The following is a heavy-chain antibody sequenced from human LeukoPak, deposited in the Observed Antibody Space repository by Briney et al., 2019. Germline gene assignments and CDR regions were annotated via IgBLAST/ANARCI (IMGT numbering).Heavy chain of an antibody. CDR2: IYYSGST. J-gene: IGHJ4*02. CDR1: GGSISSSSYY. V-gene: IGHV4-39*01. Sequence: SETLSLTCTVSGGSISSSSYYWGWIRQPPGKGLEWIGSIYYSGSTYYNPSLKSRVTISVDTSKDQFSLKLSSVTAADTAVYYCAGSAVDGYWGQGTLVTVSS. CDR3: AGSAVDGY. D-gene: IGHD6-6*01.